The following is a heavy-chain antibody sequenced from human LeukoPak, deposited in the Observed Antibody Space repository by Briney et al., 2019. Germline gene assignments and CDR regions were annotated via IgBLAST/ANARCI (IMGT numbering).Heavy chain of an antibody. Sequence: GGSLRLSCAASGFTFSSHNINWVRQAPGKGLEWVSSISATSTYIYYADSVKGRFTISRDNAKNSVYLQMNSLRADDTAVYYCANNDYLGYWGQGTLVTVFS. CDR1: GFTFSSHN. J-gene: IGHJ4*02. CDR3: ANNDYLGY. V-gene: IGHV3-21*01. CDR2: ISATSTYI. D-gene: IGHD5-24*01.